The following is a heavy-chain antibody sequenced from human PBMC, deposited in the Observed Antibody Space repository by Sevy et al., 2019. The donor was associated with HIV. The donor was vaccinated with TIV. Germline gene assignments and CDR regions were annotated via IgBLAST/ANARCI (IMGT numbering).Heavy chain of an antibody. V-gene: IGHV3-30-3*01. J-gene: IGHJ3*01. CDR2: ISYDGSRK. Sequence: GGSLRLSCAASGFTFGSYAMHWVRQAPGKGLEWLAFISYDGSRKYYADSVKGRFTISRDNSKNTLFMQVNNLRAEDTALYYCARERDRQALNVWGQGTMVTVSS. CDR1: GFTFGSYA. CDR3: ARERDRQALNV.